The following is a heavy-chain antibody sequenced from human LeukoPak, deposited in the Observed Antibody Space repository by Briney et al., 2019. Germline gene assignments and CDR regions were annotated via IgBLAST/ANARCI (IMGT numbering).Heavy chain of an antibody. CDR3: TRDRGGSPTDVFDY. CDR2: ITDVGDI. D-gene: IGHD2-15*01. CDR1: GLTFSKSA. J-gene: IGHJ4*02. V-gene: IGHV3-23*01. Sequence: GGSLRLSCAASGLTFSKSALTWVRQAPGKGLEWVSTITDVGDIFYTYSVRGRFTISRDNSKNTVYMQMDGLRAEDTAVYYCTRDRGGSPTDVFDYWGQGTLVTVSS.